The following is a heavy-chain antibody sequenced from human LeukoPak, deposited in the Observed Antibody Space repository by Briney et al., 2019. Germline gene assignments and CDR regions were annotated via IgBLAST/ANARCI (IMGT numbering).Heavy chain of an antibody. CDR3: ARGGTVRNGMDV. J-gene: IGHJ6*02. CDR1: GGSISSYY. D-gene: IGHD1-26*01. V-gene: IGHV4-59*01. Sequence: SETLSLTCTVSGGSISSYYWSWIRQPPGKGLEWIGYIYYSGSTNYNPFLKSRVTISVDTSRNQFSLKLSSVTAADTAVYYCARGGTVRNGMDVWGQGTTVTVSS. CDR2: IYYSGST.